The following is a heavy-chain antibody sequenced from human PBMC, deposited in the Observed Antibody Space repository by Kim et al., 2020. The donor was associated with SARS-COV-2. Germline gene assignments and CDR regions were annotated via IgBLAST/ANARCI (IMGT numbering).Heavy chain of an antibody. Sequence: GGSLRLSCAASGFTFSSYGMHWVRQAPGKGLEWVAVISYDGSNKYYADSVKGRFTISRDNSRNTLYLQMNSLRAEDTAVYYCAKDGAGSSPFLDYGDYVRGPDYYYYYMDVWGKGTTVTVSS. CDR3: AKDGAGSSPFLDYGDYVRGPDYYYYYMDV. CDR1: GFTFSSYG. J-gene: IGHJ6*03. CDR2: ISYDGSNK. V-gene: IGHV3-30*18. D-gene: IGHD4-17*01.